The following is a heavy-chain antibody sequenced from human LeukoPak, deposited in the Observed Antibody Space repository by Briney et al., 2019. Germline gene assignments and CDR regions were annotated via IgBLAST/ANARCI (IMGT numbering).Heavy chain of an antibody. V-gene: IGHV4-31*03. D-gene: IGHD4-17*01. Sequence: PLSLTCTVSGDSHSGGGVYWTWLPQHPGKGLEWIGYIEYSGNTFSNPSLKSRVAISADTSESRFSPHLPSVTAADTAVYYCARQIKSIDYDSFFDSWGQGTLVTVSS. CDR2: IEYSGNT. J-gene: IGHJ4*02. CDR1: GDSHSGGGVY. CDR3: ARQIKSIDYDSFFDS.